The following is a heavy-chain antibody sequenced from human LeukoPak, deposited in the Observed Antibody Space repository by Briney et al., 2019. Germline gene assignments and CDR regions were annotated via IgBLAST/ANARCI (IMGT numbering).Heavy chain of an antibody. CDR1: GFTFSSYE. J-gene: IGHJ3*02. CDR3: ARVPDYGDAFDI. CDR2: ISSSGSAI. Sequence: PGGSLRLSCAASGFTFSSYEMNWVRQAPGKGLEWVSYISSSGSAIYYADSVKGRFTISRDNAKNSLYLQMNSLRAEDTAVYYCARVPDYGDAFDIWGQGTMVTVSS. V-gene: IGHV3-48*03. D-gene: IGHD4-17*01.